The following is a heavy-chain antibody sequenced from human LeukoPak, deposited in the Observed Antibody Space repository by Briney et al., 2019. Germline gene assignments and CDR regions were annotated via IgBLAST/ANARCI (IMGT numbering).Heavy chain of an antibody. CDR3: VKDGYCSSGSCYAGHWFDA. D-gene: IGHD2-2*03. V-gene: IGHV3-30*02. J-gene: IGHJ5*02. Sequence: GGSLRLSCIASGFTLSNYGMHWVRQAPGKGLDWVAFIRFDESDKYYADSVKGRFIISRDNSKNTVYLQMNSLRPEDTAVYYCVKDGYCSSGSCYAGHWFDAWGQGTLVTVSS. CDR2: IRFDESDK. CDR1: GFTLSNYG.